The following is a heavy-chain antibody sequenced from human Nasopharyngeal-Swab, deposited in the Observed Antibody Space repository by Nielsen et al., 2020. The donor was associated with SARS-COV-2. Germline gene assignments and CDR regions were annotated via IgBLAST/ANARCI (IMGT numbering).Heavy chain of an antibody. V-gene: IGHV3-23*01. J-gene: IGHJ5*02. CDR3: AKDWSGTDAGGWFDP. D-gene: IGHD1-1*01. Sequence: GGFLRLSFAALGFTFSSNAMSWVRQAPGKGLEWVSAISGSGGSTYYADSVKGRFTISRDNSKNTLYLQMNSLRAEDTAVYYCAKDWSGTDAGGWFDPWGQGTLVTVSS. CDR2: ISGSGGST. CDR1: GFTFSSNA.